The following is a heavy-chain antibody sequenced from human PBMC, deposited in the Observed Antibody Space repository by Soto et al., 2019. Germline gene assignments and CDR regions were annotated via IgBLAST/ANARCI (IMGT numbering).Heavy chain of an antibody. CDR3: AHRAIAAAGTRGGYFDY. CDR1: GFSLSTSGVG. Sequence: ESGPTLVNPTQTLTLTCTFSGFSLSTSGVGVGWIRQPPGKALEWLALIYWDDDKRYSPSLKSRLTITKDTSKNQVVLTMTNMDPVDTATYYCAHRAIAAAGTRGGYFDYWGQGTLVTVSS. D-gene: IGHD6-13*01. J-gene: IGHJ4*02. CDR2: IYWDDDK. V-gene: IGHV2-5*02.